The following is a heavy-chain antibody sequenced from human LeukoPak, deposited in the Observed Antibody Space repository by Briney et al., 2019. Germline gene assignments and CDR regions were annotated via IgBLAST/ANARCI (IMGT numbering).Heavy chain of an antibody. CDR3: ARAAGSGHHGGSVGY. J-gene: IGHJ4*02. Sequence: ASETLSLTCTVSGYSISSGYYWGWIRPPPGKGLEWIGSIYHSGSTNYNPSLKSRVTISVDTSKNQFSLKLSSVTAADTAVYYCARAAGSGHHGGSVGYWGQGTLVTVSS. V-gene: IGHV4-38-2*02. D-gene: IGHD3-10*01. CDR2: IYHSGST. CDR1: GYSISSGYY.